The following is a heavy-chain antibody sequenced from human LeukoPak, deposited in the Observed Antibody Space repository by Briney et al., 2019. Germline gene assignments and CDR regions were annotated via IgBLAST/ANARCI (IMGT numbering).Heavy chain of an antibody. V-gene: IGHV4-38-2*01. CDR1: GYSISSGYY. D-gene: IGHD3-22*01. Sequence: SETLSLTCAVSGYSISSGYYWGWIRQPPGKGLEWIGSIYHSGSTYYNPSLKSRVTISVDTSKNQFSLKLSSVTAADTAVYYCARANLHYHDSSGYYQPRPYFDYWGQGTLVTVSS. CDR2: IYHSGST. CDR3: ARANLHYHDSSGYYQPRPYFDY. J-gene: IGHJ4*02.